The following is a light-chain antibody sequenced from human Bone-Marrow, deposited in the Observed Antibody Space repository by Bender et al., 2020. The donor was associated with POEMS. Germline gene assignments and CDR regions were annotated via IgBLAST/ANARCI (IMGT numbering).Light chain of an antibody. CDR1: NSDVGGYNH. CDR2: EVD. CDR3: NSYSGSIRWV. Sequence: QSALTQPPSASGSLGQSVTISCTGSNSDVGGYNHVSWYQQHPGKAPKLMIYEVDKRPSGVPDRFSGSKSGNTASLTVSGLQAEDEADYYCNSYSGSIRWVFGGGTKVTVL. V-gene: IGLV2-8*01. J-gene: IGLJ3*02.